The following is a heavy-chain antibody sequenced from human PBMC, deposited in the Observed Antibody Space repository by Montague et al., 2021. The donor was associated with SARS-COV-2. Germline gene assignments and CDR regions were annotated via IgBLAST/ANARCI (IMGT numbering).Heavy chain of an antibody. J-gene: IGHJ6*02. CDR1: GDSISTCY. CDR2: VYYSGRT. CDR3: ARAGRRDPETADNYYYKGMDL. V-gene: IGHV4-59*01. D-gene: IGHD5-24*01. Sequence: SETLSLTCTVSGDSISTCYWGWIRQPPGKGLEWIGYVYYSGRTSYNPSLKSRVTISVDTSKNQFSLNLRSVTAADTAVYYCARAGRRDPETADNYYYKGMDLWGQGTTVTVSS.